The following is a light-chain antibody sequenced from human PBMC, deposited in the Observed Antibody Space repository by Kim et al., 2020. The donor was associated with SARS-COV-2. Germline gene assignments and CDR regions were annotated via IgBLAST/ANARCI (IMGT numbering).Light chain of an antibody. V-gene: IGLV2-14*01. CDR1: SSDVGGFNY. Sequence: QSALTQPASVSGSPGQSITISCTGTSSDVGGFNYVSWYQQHPGKAPKLMIYDVIKRPSGVSIRFSGSKSGNTASLTISGLQPEDEADYYCSAFTPTTCLFGRGTQLTVL. CDR2: DVI. CDR3: SAFTPTTCL. J-gene: IGLJ3*02.